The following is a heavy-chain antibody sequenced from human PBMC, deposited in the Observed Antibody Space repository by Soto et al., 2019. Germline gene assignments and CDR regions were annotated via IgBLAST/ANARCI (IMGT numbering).Heavy chain of an antibody. CDR2: IKQDGSEK. J-gene: IGHJ3*02. D-gene: IGHD6-19*01. CDR3: ARVGMAVAGAFDI. Sequence: GGSLRLSCAASGFTFSSYWMSWVRQAPGKGLEWVANIKQDGSEKYYVDSVKGRFTISRDNTKNSLYLQMNSLRAEDTAVYYCARVGMAVAGAFDIWGQGTMVTVSS. V-gene: IGHV3-7*01. CDR1: GFTFSSYW.